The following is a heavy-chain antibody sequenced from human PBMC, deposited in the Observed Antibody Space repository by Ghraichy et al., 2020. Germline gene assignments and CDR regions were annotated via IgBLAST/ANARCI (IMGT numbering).Heavy chain of an antibody. J-gene: IGHJ2*01. CDR2: IYYSGST. V-gene: IGHV4-59*01. CDR3: ARGWLPYWYFDL. CDR1: GGSISSYY. Sequence: SETLSLTCTVSGGSISSYYWSWIRQPPGKGLEWIGYIYYSGSTNYNPSLKSRVTISVDTSKNQFSLKLSSVTAADTAVYYCARGWLPYWYFDLWGRGTLVTVSS. D-gene: IGHD5-24*01.